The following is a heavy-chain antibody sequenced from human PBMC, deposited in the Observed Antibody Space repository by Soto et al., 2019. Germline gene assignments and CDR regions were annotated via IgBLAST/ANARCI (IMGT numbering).Heavy chain of an antibody. CDR3: AKQEGEQLVPMDV. Sequence: QVQLVESGGGVVQPGRSLRLSCAASGFTFSSYGMHWVRQAPGKGLEWVAVISYDGSNKYYADSVKGRFTISRDNSKNTQYLRMISRREEDTAVYYCAKQEGEQLVPMDVWGQGTTVTVSS. D-gene: IGHD6-6*01. CDR2: ISYDGSNK. CDR1: GFTFSSYG. V-gene: IGHV3-30*18. J-gene: IGHJ6*02.